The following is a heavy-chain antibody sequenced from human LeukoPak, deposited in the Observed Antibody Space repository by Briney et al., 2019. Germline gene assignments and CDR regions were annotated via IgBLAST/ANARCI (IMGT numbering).Heavy chain of an antibody. CDR3: AREVSGDRRFDP. CDR2: IYSSGNT. V-gene: IGHV4-4*07. Sequence: SETLSLTCAVSGGSISGYYWSWIRQPAGKGLEWIGRIYSSGNTNHNPSLESRVTVSVDTSKKQFSLNLSSVTAADTAVYYCAREVSGDRRFDPWGQGTLVTVSS. J-gene: IGHJ5*02. CDR1: GGSISGYY. D-gene: IGHD5/OR15-5a*01.